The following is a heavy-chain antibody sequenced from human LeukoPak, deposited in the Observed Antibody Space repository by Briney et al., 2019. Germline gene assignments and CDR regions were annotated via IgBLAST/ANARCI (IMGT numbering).Heavy chain of an antibody. Sequence: PGGSLRLSCAASGFTFSSYGMHWVRQAPGKGLEWVAVIWYDGSNKYYADSVKGRFTIFRDNSKNTLYLQMNSLRAEDTAVYYCAREIDSYYFEYWGQGTLVTVSS. CDR1: GFTFSSYG. J-gene: IGHJ4*02. D-gene: IGHD6-6*01. CDR2: IWYDGSNK. CDR3: AREIDSYYFEY. V-gene: IGHV3-33*01.